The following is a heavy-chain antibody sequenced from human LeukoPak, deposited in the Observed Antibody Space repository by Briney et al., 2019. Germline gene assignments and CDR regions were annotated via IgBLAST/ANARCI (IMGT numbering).Heavy chain of an antibody. V-gene: IGHV3-23*01. CDR1: GFTFTTYG. CDR2: ISGSGSNT. Sequence: GGSLRLSCAASGFTFTTYGMNWVRQAPGKGLEWVSGISGSGSNTYYADSVKGRLTTSRDNSKNTLYLQINSLRAEDTDVHYCAKKWVPHYYMAVWGKGTTVTVS. J-gene: IGHJ6*03. D-gene: IGHD1-26*01. CDR3: AKKWVPHYYMAV.